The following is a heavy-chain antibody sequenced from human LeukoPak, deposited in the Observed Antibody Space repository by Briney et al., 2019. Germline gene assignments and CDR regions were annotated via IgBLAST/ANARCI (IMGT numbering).Heavy chain of an antibody. CDR3: ARDRGRVPSDY. Sequence: SETLSLTCAVSGGSISSGGYSWSWIRQPPGKGLEWIGYIYHSGSTYYNPSLKSRVTISVDTSKNQFSLKLSSVTAADTAVYYCARDRGRVPSDYWGQGTLVTVSS. CDR2: IYHSGST. CDR1: GGSISSGGYS. J-gene: IGHJ4*02. V-gene: IGHV4-30-2*01.